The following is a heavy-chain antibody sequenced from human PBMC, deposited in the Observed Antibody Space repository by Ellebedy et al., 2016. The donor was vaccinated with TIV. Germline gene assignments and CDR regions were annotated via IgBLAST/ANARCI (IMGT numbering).Heavy chain of an antibody. Sequence: SLKISCAASGFTFDDYAMHWVRQAPGKGLEWVSGISWNSGSIGYADSVKGRFTISRDNAKNSLYLQMNSLRAEDTALYYCAKDLYYDFWSGPNRMDVWGKGTTVTVSS. V-gene: IGHV3-9*01. CDR2: ISWNSGSI. D-gene: IGHD3-3*01. CDR1: GFTFDDYA. J-gene: IGHJ6*03. CDR3: AKDLYYDFWSGPNRMDV.